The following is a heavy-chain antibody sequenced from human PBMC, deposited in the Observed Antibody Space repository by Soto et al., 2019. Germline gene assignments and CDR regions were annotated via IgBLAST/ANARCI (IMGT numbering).Heavy chain of an antibody. Sequence: SETLSLTCAVYGGSFSGYYWSWIRQPPGKGLEWIGEINHSGSTNYNPSLKSRVTISVDTSKNQFSLKLSSVTAADTAVYYCMLGSGWKDFDYWGQGTLVTV. J-gene: IGHJ4*02. V-gene: IGHV4-34*01. CDR3: MLGSGWKDFDY. D-gene: IGHD3-22*01. CDR2: INHSGST. CDR1: GGSFSGYY.